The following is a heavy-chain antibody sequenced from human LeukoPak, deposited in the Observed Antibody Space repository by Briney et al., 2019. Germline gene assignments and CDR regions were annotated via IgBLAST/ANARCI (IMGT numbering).Heavy chain of an antibody. CDR2: ISSSSDFI. CDR1: GFTFSSYS. J-gene: IGHJ4*02. CDR3: ARDLAYALFDY. D-gene: IGHD3-16*01. Sequence: PGGSLRLSCAASGFTFSSYSMTWVRQAPGKGLEWASYISSSSDFIYYADSVKGRFTISRDNAKNSLYLQMNSLRAEDTAVYFCARDLAYALFDYWGQGTLVTVSS. V-gene: IGHV3-48*01.